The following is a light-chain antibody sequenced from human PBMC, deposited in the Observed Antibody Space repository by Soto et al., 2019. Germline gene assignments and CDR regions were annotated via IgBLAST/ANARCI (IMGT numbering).Light chain of an antibody. V-gene: IGKV3-15*01. CDR1: QGVTTN. Sequence: EIVMTQSPASLSVSPGERVTLSCRAGQGVTTNFAWYQQKSGQSPRLLIYDVSTRATGVPARFSGTGSETDFTLTISGLQSEDSAVYFCHQHNNWPFSFGQGTRLEIK. CDR2: DVS. CDR3: HQHNNWPFS. J-gene: IGKJ5*01.